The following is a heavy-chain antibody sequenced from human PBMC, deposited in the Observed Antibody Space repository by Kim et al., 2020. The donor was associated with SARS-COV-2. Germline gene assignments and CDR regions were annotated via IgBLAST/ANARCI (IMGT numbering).Heavy chain of an antibody. V-gene: IGHV4-61*01. CDR1: GGSVSSGSYY. CDR2: IYYSGST. J-gene: IGHJ6*02. D-gene: IGHD3-10*01. Sequence: SETLSLTCTVSGGSVSSGSYYWSWIRQPPGKGLEWIGYIYYSGSTNYNPSLKSRVTISVDTYKNQFSLKLSSVTAADTAVYYCARSLLWFGEGYYGMDVWGQGTTVTVSS. CDR3: ARSLLWFGEGYYGMDV.